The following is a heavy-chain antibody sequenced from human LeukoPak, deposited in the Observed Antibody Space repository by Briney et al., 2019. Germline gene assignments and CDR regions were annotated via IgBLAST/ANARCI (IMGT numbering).Heavy chain of an antibody. V-gene: IGHV1-18*01. J-gene: IGHJ3*02. CDR3: ARDGPDIVATIGAFDI. CDR1: GYTFTSYG. CDR2: ISAYNGNT. Sequence: GASVKVSCKASGYTFTSYGISWVRQAPGQGLEWMGWISAYNGNTNYAQKLQGRVTMTTDTSTSTAYMELRSPRSDDTAVYYCARDGPDIVATIGAFDIWGQGTMVTVSS. D-gene: IGHD5-12*01.